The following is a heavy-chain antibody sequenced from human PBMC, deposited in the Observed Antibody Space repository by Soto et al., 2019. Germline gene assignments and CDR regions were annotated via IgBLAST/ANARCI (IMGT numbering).Heavy chain of an antibody. CDR1: GYTFTSYA. CDR3: ARVHMITFGGVIVILPCFDS. Sequence: ASVKVSCKASGYTFTSYAMHWVRQAPGQRFERMGWINAGNGNTKYSQKFQGRVTITRDTSASTAYMEVSSLRSEDTAVYYCARVHMITFGGVIVILPCFDSWGQGTLVTVSS. J-gene: IGHJ4*02. CDR2: INAGNGNT. V-gene: IGHV1-3*01. D-gene: IGHD3-16*02.